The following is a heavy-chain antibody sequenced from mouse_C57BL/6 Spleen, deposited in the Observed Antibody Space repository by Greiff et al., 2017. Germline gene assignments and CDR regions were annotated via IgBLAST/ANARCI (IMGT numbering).Heavy chain of an antibody. CDR3: ARGGTTRRGLYAMDY. CDR1: GYAFTNYL. D-gene: IGHD1-1*01. CDR2: INPGSGGT. J-gene: IGHJ4*01. Sequence: QVQLKESGAELVRPGTSVKVSCKASGYAFTNYLIEWVKQRPGQGLEWIGVINPGSGGTNYNEKFKGKATLTADKSSSTAYMQLSSLTSEDSAVYFCARGGTTRRGLYAMDYWGQGTSVTVSS. V-gene: IGHV1-54*01.